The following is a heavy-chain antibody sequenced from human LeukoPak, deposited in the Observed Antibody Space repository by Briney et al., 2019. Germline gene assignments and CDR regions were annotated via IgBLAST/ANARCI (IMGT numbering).Heavy chain of an antibody. CDR2: ISWNSGSI. J-gene: IGHJ3*02. CDR3: AKDIFRRGYSYGYGAFDI. Sequence: GGSLRLSCAASGFTFDDYAMHWVRQAPGKGVEWVSGISWNSGSIGYADSVKGRFTISRDNAKNSLYLQMNSLRAEDMALYYCAKDIFRRGYSYGYGAFDIWGQGTMVTVSS. CDR1: GFTFDDYA. V-gene: IGHV3-9*03. D-gene: IGHD5-18*01.